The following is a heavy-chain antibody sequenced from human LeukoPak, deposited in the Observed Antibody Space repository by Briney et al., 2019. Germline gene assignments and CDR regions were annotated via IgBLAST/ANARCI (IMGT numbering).Heavy chain of an antibody. CDR1: GGTFSSYA. J-gene: IGHJ4*02. Sequence: TVKVSCKASGGTFSSYAISWVRQAPGQGLEWMGRIIPIFGTANYAQKFQGRVTITTDESTSTAYMELSSLRSEDTAVYYCARDSVTTEGVFDYWGQGTLVTVSS. D-gene: IGHD4-17*01. CDR3: ARDSVTTEGVFDY. V-gene: IGHV1-69*05. CDR2: IIPIFGTA.